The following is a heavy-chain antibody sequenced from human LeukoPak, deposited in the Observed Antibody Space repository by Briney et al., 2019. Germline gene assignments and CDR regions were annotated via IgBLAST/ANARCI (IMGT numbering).Heavy chain of an antibody. J-gene: IGHJ4*02. CDR3: LREMMISDY. D-gene: IGHD5-24*01. Sequence: PGGSLRLSCAASGFTFSNHAMSWVRQAPGKGLEWVSAISNSGDGTYYADPAKGRFTISRDNSKNTLYLQMNSLRAEDTAVYYCLREMMISDYWGQGTLVTVSS. CDR2: ISNSGDGT. CDR1: GFTFSNHA. V-gene: IGHV3-23*01.